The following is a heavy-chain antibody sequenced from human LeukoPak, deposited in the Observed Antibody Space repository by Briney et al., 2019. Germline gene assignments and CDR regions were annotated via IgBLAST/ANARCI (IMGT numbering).Heavy chain of an antibody. V-gene: IGHV1-69*05. Sequence: SVKVSCKDSGGTFSSYAISWVRQAPGQGLEWMGRIIPIFGTANYAQKFQGRVTITTDESTSTAYMELSSLRSEDTAVYYCARELMTTVTTHYYYYYMDVWGKGTTVTVSS. CDR2: IIPIFGTA. D-gene: IGHD4-17*01. J-gene: IGHJ6*03. CDR3: ARELMTTVTTHYYYYYMDV. CDR1: GGTFSSYA.